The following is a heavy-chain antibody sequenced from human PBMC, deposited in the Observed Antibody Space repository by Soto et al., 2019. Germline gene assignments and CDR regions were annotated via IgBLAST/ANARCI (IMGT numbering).Heavy chain of an antibody. Sequence: EAQLVESGGGLVQPGGSLRLSCAASGLTFTNYWMSWVRQAPGKGLEWVANIKQDGSEKYYADSAKGRFIISRDNAKTSLYLQMNSLRAEDTAVYYCARDMGVFWSGYAEGGFDYWGQGTPVTVSS. CDR2: IKQDGSEK. D-gene: IGHD3-3*01. V-gene: IGHV3-7*01. CDR1: GLTFTNYW. CDR3: ARDMGVFWSGYAEGGFDY. J-gene: IGHJ4*02.